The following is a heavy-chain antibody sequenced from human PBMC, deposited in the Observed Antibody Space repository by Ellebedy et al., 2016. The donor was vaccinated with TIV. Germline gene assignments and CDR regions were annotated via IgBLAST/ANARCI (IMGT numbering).Heavy chain of an antibody. CDR3: ARAAVESRSDY. CDR1: GYTFPDYS. CDR2: ISAYNGST. Sequence: AASVKVSCKSSGYTFPDYSMHWVRQAPGQGLEWMGWISAYNGSTNYAQKLQGRVTMTTDTSTSTAYMELRSLRSDDTAVYYCARAAVESRSDYWGQGTLVTVSS. D-gene: IGHD3-3*01. J-gene: IGHJ4*02. V-gene: IGHV1-18*04.